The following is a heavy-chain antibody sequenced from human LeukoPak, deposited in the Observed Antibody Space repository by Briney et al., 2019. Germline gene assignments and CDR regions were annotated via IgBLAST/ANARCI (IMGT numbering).Heavy chain of an antibody. CDR3: AKGGKWDVTPFDY. CDR1: GFSVSNNY. J-gene: IGHJ4*02. Sequence: GGSLRLSCAASGFSVSNNYMNWVRQASGKGLEWVSVMHSDGRTFYADSVKGRFTISRDKSKNTFYLQMDSLRAEDTAVYYCAKGGKWDVTPFDYWGQGTLVTVSS. V-gene: IGHV3-53*01. D-gene: IGHD1-26*01. CDR2: MHSDGRT.